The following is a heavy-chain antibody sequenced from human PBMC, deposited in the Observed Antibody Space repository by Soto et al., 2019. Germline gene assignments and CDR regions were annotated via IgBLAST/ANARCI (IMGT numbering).Heavy chain of an antibody. Sequence: EVQLVESGGGLVQPGGSLRLSCAASGFTFSTYWMHWVRQAPGKGLVWVSRINSDGRSTDYADSVKGRFTISRDNAKNTLYLQRNSLRAGDTAVYYCVRGVNPFDIWGQGTMVTVSS. CDR3: VRGVNPFDI. V-gene: IGHV3-74*01. J-gene: IGHJ3*02. CDR1: GFTFSTYW. CDR2: INSDGRST. D-gene: IGHD3-22*01.